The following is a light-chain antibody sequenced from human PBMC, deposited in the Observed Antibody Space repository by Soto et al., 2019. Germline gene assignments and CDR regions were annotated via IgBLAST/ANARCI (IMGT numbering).Light chain of an antibody. CDR2: KAS. Sequence: DIQMTQSPSTLSASVGDRVTITCRASQSISSWLAWYQQKPGKAPKLLIYKASSLESGVRSRFSGSGSGTEFTLTISSLQPDDFATYYCQKYNSYSTFGGGTKVEIK. CDR3: QKYNSYST. V-gene: IGKV1-5*03. CDR1: QSISSW. J-gene: IGKJ4*01.